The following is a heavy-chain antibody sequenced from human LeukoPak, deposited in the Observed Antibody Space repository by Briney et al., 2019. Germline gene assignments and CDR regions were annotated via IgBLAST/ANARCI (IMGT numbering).Heavy chain of an antibody. V-gene: IGHV1-46*01. CDR1: GYTFTSHY. Sequence: ASVKVSCTASGYTFTSHYMHWLRQAPGQGLEWMGIINPRAGSTSYPQKFQGRVTMTRDTSTSTDYMELSRLRSEDTGVYYCAAPGASGFVGNFWSGPLDFWGQSTLVTVSS. J-gene: IGHJ4*02. D-gene: IGHD3-3*01. CDR3: AAPGASGFVGNFWSGPLDF. CDR2: INPRAGST.